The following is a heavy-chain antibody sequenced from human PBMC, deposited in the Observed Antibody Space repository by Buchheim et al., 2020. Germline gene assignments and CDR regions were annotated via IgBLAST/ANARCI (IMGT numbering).Heavy chain of an antibody. CDR2: ISGSGDNT. Sequence: EVQLLESGGGLVQPGGSPRLSCAASGFTSSNYAMSWVRQAPGKGLEWVSAISGSGDNTYYADSVKGRFTISRDNSKNTLYMQMNSLRAEDTAVYYCAKDLSWDLVPGYYYYHGMDVWGQGTT. J-gene: IGHJ6*02. CDR3: AKDLSWDLVPGYYYYHGMDV. D-gene: IGHD1-26*01. V-gene: IGHV3-23*01. CDR1: GFTSSNYA.